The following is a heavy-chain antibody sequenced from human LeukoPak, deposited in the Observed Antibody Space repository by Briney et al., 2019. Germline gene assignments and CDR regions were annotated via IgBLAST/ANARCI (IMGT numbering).Heavy chain of an antibody. Sequence: ASVKVSCKASGGTFSSYAISWVRQAPGQGLEWMGGIIPIFGTAIYAQKFQGRVTITADESTSTAYMELSSLRSEDTAVYYCARARELQYYYYYMDVWGKGTTVTISS. V-gene: IGHV1-69*01. CDR3: ARARELQYYYYYMDV. J-gene: IGHJ6*03. CDR1: GGTFSSYA. CDR2: IIPIFGTA. D-gene: IGHD1-26*01.